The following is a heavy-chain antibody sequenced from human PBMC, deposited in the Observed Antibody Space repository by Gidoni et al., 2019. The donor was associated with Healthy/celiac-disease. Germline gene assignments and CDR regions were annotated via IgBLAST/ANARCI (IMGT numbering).Heavy chain of an antibody. V-gene: IGHV4-31*03. D-gene: IGHD6-13*01. J-gene: IGHJ3*02. CDR2: IYYSGST. Sequence: QVQLQESGPGLVKPSQTLSPTCTVYGGSISSGGYYWSWIRQHPGQGLELIGYIYYSGSTYYNPSLKSRVTISVDTSKNQFSLKLSSVTAADTAVYYCARDLPLSRAAAGMRFGAFDIWGQGTMVTVSS. CDR1: GGSISSGGYY. CDR3: ARDLPLSRAAAGMRFGAFDI.